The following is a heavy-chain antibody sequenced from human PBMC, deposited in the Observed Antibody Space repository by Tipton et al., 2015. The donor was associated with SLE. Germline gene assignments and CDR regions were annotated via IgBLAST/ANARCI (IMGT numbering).Heavy chain of an antibody. CDR1: GYSISSGYY. CDR3: ARVYDFWSGYYNLPFDY. CDR2: IYHSGST. D-gene: IGHD3-3*01. J-gene: IGHJ4*02. V-gene: IGHV4-38-2*01. Sequence: TLSLICAVSGYSISSGYYWGWIRQPPGKGLEWIGSIYHSGSTYYNPSLKSRVTISVDTSKNQFSLKLSSVTAADTAVYYCARVYDFWSGYYNLPFDYWGQGTLVTVSS.